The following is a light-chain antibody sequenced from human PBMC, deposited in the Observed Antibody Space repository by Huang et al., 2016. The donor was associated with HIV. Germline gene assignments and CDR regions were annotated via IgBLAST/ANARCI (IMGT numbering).Light chain of an antibody. CDR2: WAS. V-gene: IGKV4-1*01. CDR1: QSLLYRSNNKNY. Sequence: DIVMTQSPDSLAVSRGERAAINCKSSQSLLYRSNNKNYLAWYQQKPGQPPKLLIYWASTRESGFPDRFSGSGSGTDFTLTISSLQAADVAVYYCQQYYNTPFTFGPGTKVDIK. CDR3: QQYYNTPFT. J-gene: IGKJ3*01.